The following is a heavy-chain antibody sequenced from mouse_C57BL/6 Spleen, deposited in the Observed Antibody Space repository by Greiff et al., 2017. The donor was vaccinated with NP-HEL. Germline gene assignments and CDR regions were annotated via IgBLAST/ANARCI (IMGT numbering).Heavy chain of an antibody. J-gene: IGHJ2*01. V-gene: IGHV5-17*01. CDR3: ARMEYDYDGFDY. Sequence: DVHLVESGGGLVKPGGSLKLSCAASGFTFSDYGMHWVRQAPEKGLEWVAYISSGSSTIYYADTVKGRFTISRDNAKNTLFLQMTSLRSEDTAMYYCARMEYDYDGFDYWGQGTTLTVSS. CDR2: ISSGSSTI. CDR1: GFTFSDYG. D-gene: IGHD2-4*01.